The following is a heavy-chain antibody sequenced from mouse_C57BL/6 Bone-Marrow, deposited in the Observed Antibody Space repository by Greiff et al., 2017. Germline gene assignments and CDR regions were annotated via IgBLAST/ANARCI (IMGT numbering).Heavy chain of an antibody. D-gene: IGHD1-1*01. V-gene: IGHV5-9*01. J-gene: IGHJ1*03. Sequence: DVMLVESGGGLVKPGGSLKLSCAASGFTFSSYTMSWVRQTPEKRLEWVATISGGGGNTYYPDSVKGRFTISRDNAKNTLYLQMSSLRSEDTALYYCARRHLLLRYRYFDVWGTGTTVTVSS. CDR3: ARRHLLLRYRYFDV. CDR1: GFTFSSYT. CDR2: ISGGGGNT.